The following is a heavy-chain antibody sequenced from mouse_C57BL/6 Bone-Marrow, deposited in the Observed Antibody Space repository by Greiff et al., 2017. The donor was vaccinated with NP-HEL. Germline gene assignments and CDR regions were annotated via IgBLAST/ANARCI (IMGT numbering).Heavy chain of an antibody. D-gene: IGHD4-1*01. J-gene: IGHJ2*01. V-gene: IGHV5-4*01. CDR2: ISDGGSYT. Sequence: DVKLVESGGGLVKPGGSLKLSCAASGFTFSSHAMSWVRQTPEKRLEWVATISDGGSYTYYPDNVKGRFTISRDNAKNNLYLQMSHLKSEDTAMYYCARDGWDDFDYWGQGTTLTVSS. CDR1: GFTFSSHA. CDR3: ARDGWDDFDY.